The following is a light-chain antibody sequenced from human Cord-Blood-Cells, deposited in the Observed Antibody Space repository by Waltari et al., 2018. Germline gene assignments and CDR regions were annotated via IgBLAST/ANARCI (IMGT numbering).Light chain of an antibody. CDR1: QSISSW. J-gene: IGKJ2*01. CDR2: DAS. CDR3: QQYNSYL. V-gene: IGKV1-5*01. Sequence: DIQMTQSPSTLSASVGDRVTITCRASQSISSWLAWYQQKPGKAPKLLIYDASSLESGIPSRFSGSGSGTEFTLTISSLQPDDFATYYCQQYNSYLFGQGTKLEIK.